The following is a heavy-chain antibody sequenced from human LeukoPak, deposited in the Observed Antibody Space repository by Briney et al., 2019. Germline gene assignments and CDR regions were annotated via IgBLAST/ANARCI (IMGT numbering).Heavy chain of an antibody. J-gene: IGHJ5*02. CDR1: GFTVSSNY. D-gene: IGHD2-21*02. CDR3: ARVMTAITNWFDP. CDR2: VYRDGST. V-gene: IGHV3-66*01. Sequence: GGSLRLSCAASGFTVSSNYVSWVRQAPGKGLEWVSSVYRDGSTYYADSVKGRFTISRDNSKNTLNLQMNNLRVEDTAVYYCARVMTAITNWFDPWGQGTLVTVSS.